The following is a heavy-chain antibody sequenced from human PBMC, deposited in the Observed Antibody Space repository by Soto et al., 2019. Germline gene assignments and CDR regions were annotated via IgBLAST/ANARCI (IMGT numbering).Heavy chain of an antibody. D-gene: IGHD2-21*01. CDR3: TRDIFRTMTTVDY. Sequence: EVQLVESGGGLVEPGRSLRVSCAASGFSFEDHAMNWVRLVPGKGLEWVSGISANGAFVGYANSVKGRFTISRDNAKNSLFLQMSSLRREDTAVYFCTRDIFRTMTTVDYWGQGTLGTVSS. V-gene: IGHV3-9*01. J-gene: IGHJ4*02. CDR2: ISANGAFV. CDR1: GFSFEDHA.